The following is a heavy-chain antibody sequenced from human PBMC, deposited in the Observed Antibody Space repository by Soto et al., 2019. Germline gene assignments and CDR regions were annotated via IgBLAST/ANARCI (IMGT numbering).Heavy chain of an antibody. J-gene: IGHJ4*02. V-gene: IGHV1-69*01. Sequence: QVQLVQSGAEVKKPGSSVKVSCKASGGIFSTYAISWLRQAPGQGLEWMGGIIPLFVTPNYAQRFQGRVTITADESTSTAYMELSRLRSEDTAVYYCARDRDDYGSGNYYNHIDFWGQGTLVTVSS. D-gene: IGHD3-10*01. CDR3: ARDRDDYGSGNYYNHIDF. CDR1: GGIFSTYA. CDR2: IIPLFVTP.